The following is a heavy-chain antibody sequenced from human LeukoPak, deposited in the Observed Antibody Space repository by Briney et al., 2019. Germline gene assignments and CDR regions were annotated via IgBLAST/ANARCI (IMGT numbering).Heavy chain of an antibody. V-gene: IGHV4-59*08. J-gene: IGHJ4*02. CDR2: IYYSGST. CDR1: GGSISRDF. Sequence: PSETLSLTCTVSGGSISRDFWTWIRQPPGKGLEWIGYIYYSGSTKHNPSLKSRVTISVDTSKNQFSLKLSSVTAADPAVYYCARQDTSGWYAFDSWGQGTLVTVSS. CDR3: ARQDTSGWYAFDS. D-gene: IGHD6-19*01.